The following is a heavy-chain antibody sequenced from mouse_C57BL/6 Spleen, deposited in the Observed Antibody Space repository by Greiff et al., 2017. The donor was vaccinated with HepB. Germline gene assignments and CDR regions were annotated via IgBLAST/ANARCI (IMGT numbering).Heavy chain of an antibody. Sequence: QVQLQQSGAELVRPGTSVKVSCKASGYAFTNYLIEWVKQRPGQGLEWIGVINPGSGGTNYNEKFKGKATLTADKSSSTAYMQLSSLTSEDSAVYFCASLMIYDGYYGYFDVWGTGTTVTVSS. J-gene: IGHJ1*03. CDR1: GYAFTNYL. V-gene: IGHV1-54*01. D-gene: IGHD2-3*01. CDR2: INPGSGGT. CDR3: ASLMIYDGYYGYFDV.